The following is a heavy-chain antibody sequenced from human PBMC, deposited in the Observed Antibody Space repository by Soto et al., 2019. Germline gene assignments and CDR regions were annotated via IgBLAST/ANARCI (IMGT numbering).Heavy chain of an antibody. CDR3: ARVAHVDSSSPTHDY. CDR2: IWYDGSNK. CDR1: GFTFSSYG. V-gene: IGHV3-33*01. J-gene: IGHJ4*02. D-gene: IGHD6-13*01. Sequence: QVQLVESGGGVVQPGRSLRLSCAASGFTFSSYGMHWVRQAPGKGLEGVAVIWYDGSNKNYADSVKGRFTISSDNSKNASYLQMNSLRAEDTAVYYCARVAHVDSSSPTHDYWGQGTLVTVSS.